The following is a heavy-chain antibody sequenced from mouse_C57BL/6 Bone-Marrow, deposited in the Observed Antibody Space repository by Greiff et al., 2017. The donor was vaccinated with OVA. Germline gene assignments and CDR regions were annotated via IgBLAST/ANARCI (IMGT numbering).Heavy chain of an antibody. V-gene: IGHV1-42*01. D-gene: IGHD2-14*01. CDR3: ARWEVPDWYFDV. Sequence: EVKLQQSGPELVKPGASVKISCKASGYSFTGYYMNWVKQSPEKSLEWIGEINPSTGGTTYNQKFKAKATLTVDKSSSTAYMQLKSLTSEDSAVYYCARWEVPDWYFDVWGTGTTVTVSS. CDR1: GYSFTGYY. CDR2: INPSTGGT. J-gene: IGHJ1*03.